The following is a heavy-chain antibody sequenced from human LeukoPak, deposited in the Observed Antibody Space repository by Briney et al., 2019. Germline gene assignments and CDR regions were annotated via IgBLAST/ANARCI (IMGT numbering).Heavy chain of an antibody. Sequence: GGSLRLSCAASGLTLSDYWMSWVRQAPGKGLEWVANINHNGSEKYCGDSVTGRFTISRDNAKNSLYLQMNNLRAEDSAVYYCVRWATSFDFWGQGTLVTVSS. V-gene: IGHV3-7*01. J-gene: IGHJ4*02. CDR3: VRWATSFDF. CDR2: INHNGSEK. D-gene: IGHD6-6*01. CDR1: GLTLSDYW.